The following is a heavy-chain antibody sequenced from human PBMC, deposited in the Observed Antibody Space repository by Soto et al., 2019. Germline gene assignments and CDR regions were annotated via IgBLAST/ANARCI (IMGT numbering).Heavy chain of an antibody. D-gene: IGHD5-12*01. CDR3: ARYVSYSGYDSNFDY. Sequence: GGSLRLSCAASGFTFSDYYMSWIRQAPGKGLEWVSYISSSGSTIYYADSVKGRFTISRDNAKNSLYLQMNSLRAEDTAVYYCARYVSYSGYDSNFDYWGQGTLVTVSS. CDR2: ISSSGSTI. J-gene: IGHJ4*02. V-gene: IGHV3-11*01. CDR1: GFTFSDYY.